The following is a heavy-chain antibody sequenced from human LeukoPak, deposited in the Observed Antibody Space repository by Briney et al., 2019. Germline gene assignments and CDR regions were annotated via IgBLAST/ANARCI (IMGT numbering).Heavy chain of an antibody. V-gene: IGHV4-34*01. CDR3: ATTTVTPNGDAFDI. CDR1: GGSFSGYY. J-gene: IGHJ3*02. Sequence: RPSETLSLTCAVYGGSFSGYYWSWIRQPPGKGLEWIGEINHSGSTNYNPSLKSRVTISIDKSKNHFSLNLSSVSAVDTAVYYCATTTVTPNGDAFDIWGQGTLVTVSS. D-gene: IGHD4-11*01. CDR2: INHSGST.